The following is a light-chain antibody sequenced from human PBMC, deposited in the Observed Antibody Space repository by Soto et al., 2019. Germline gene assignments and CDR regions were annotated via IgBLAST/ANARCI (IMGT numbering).Light chain of an antibody. Sequence: QSVLTQPPSGSGSPGRSVAISCTGTSSDVGGYDYVSWYQQHPGKAPKLMIYDVSKRPSGVPDRFSGSKSGNTASLTVSGLQAEDEADYYCSSYAGTYIVFGTGTKVTVL. J-gene: IGLJ1*01. CDR3: SSYAGTYIV. V-gene: IGLV2-8*01. CDR2: DVS. CDR1: SSDVGGYDY.